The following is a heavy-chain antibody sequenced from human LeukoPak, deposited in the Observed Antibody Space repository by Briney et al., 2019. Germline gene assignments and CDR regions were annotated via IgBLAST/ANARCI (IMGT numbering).Heavy chain of an antibody. CDR2: TYYRSKWYN. CDR3: ARAAANTHNWFDP. V-gene: IGHV6-1*01. D-gene: IGHD6-25*01. J-gene: IGHJ5*02. CDR1: GDSVSSNSAT. Sequence: SQTLSLTCAISGDSVSSNSATWHWIRQSPSRGLEWLGRTYYRSKWYNDYAVSVKSRITINPDTSKNQFSLQLNSVTPEDTAVYYCARAAANTHNWFDPWGQGTLVTVSS.